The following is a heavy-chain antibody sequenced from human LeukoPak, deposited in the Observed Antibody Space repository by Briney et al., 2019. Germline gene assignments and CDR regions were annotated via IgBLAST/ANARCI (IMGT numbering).Heavy chain of an antibody. CDR1: GYTFTAYY. V-gene: IGHV1-2*02. CDR3: ARRCDTSSYYTYYFEY. J-gene: IGHJ4*02. Sequence: GASVKVSCKASGYTFTAYYIHWVRQAPGQGLEWMGWIDPNSGGTNYAQKFQGRVTMTRDTSISTAYMELSRLRSDDTAVYFCARRCDTSSYYTYYFEYWGQGTLVTVSS. D-gene: IGHD3-22*01. CDR2: IDPNSGGT.